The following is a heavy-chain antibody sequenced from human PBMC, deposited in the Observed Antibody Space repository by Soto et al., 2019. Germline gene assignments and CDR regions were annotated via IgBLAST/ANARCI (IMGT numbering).Heavy chain of an antibody. CDR3: AREVSKYSGYDFDY. V-gene: IGHV3-21*01. D-gene: IGHD5-12*01. CDR1: GFTFSSYS. Sequence: EVQLVESGGGLVKPGGSLRLSCAASGFTFSSYSMNWVRQAPGKGLEWVSSISSSSSYIYYADSEKGRFTISRDDAKNSLYLQTNSLRAQDTAVYYCAREVSKYSGYDFDYWGQGTLVTVSS. CDR2: ISSSSSYI. J-gene: IGHJ4*02.